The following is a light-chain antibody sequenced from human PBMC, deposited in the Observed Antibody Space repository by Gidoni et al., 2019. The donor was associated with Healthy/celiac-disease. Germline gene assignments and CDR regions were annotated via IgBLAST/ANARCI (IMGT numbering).Light chain of an antibody. CDR1: QGISSY. J-gene: IGKJ2*02. V-gene: IGKV1-9*01. CDR3: QQRNSYPRT. CDR2: AAS. Sequence: DLQLTQSPSFLSASVGDRVTITCRASQGISSYLAWYQQKPGKAPKLLIYAASTLQSGVPSRSSGSGSGTEFTLTISSLQPEDFVTYYCQQRNSYPRTFGQGTKLEIK.